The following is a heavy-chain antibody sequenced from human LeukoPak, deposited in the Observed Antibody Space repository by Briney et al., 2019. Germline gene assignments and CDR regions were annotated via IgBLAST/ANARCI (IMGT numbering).Heavy chain of an antibody. CDR1: GYTFTSYG. V-gene: IGHV1-18*01. Sequence: ASVKVYCKASGYTFTSYGISWVRQAPGQGLEWMGWISAYNGNTNYAQKLQGRVTMTTDTSTSTAYMELRSLRSDDTAVYYCARDGRGYYYDSSGYLPFDYWGQGTLVTVSS. CDR2: ISAYNGNT. J-gene: IGHJ4*02. CDR3: ARDGRGYYYDSSGYLPFDY. D-gene: IGHD3-22*01.